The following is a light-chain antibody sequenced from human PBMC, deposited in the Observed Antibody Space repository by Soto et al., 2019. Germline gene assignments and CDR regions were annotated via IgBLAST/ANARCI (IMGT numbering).Light chain of an antibody. CDR3: CSYAGSNILI. CDR1: SSDVGAYNY. V-gene: IGLV2-11*01. Sequence: QSALTQPRSVPGSPGQSVTISCTGTSSDVGAYNYVSWYQRHPGKAPKLIISDVSKRPSGVPDRFSGSKSGNTASLTISGLQADDEADYDCCSYAGSNILIFGGGTKVTVL. CDR2: DVS. J-gene: IGLJ2*01.